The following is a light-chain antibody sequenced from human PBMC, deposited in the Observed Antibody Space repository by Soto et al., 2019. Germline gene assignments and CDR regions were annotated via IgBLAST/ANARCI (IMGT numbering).Light chain of an antibody. CDR3: AAWDGSLNGWV. CDR2: RNN. Sequence: QSVLTQPPSASGTPGQRVTISCSGSSSNIGSNYVYWYHQLPGTAPKLVIYRNNQRPSGVPDRISGSKSGTSASLAISGLQSEDEADYYCAAWDGSLNGWVFGGGTKLTVL. V-gene: IGLV1-47*01. CDR1: SSNIGSNY. J-gene: IGLJ3*02.